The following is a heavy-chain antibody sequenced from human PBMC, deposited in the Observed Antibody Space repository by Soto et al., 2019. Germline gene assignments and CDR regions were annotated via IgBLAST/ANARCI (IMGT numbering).Heavy chain of an antibody. CDR1: GYSISSGYY. J-gene: IGHJ4*02. V-gene: IGHV4-38-2*02. CDR2: IYHSGST. CDR3: ARTYSSGWDFDY. Sequence: SETLSLTCTVSGYSISSGYYWGWIRQPPGKGLEWIGSIYHSGSTYYNPSLKSRVTISVDTSKNQFSLKLSSVTAADTAVYYCARTYSSGWDFDYWGQGTLVTVSS. D-gene: IGHD6-19*01.